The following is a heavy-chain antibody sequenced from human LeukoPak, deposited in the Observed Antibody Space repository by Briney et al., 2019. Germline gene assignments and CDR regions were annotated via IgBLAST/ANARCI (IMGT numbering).Heavy chain of an antibody. Sequence: PSQTLSLTCTVSGGSISSGSYYWSWIRQPAGKGLEWIGRIYTSGSTNYNPSLKSRVTISVDKSKNQFSLKLSSVTAADTAVYYCARKSGSYYRSLTPDYWGQGTLVTVSS. J-gene: IGHJ4*02. D-gene: IGHD1-26*01. CDR1: GGSISSGSYY. CDR3: ARKSGSYYRSLTPDY. CDR2: IYTSGST. V-gene: IGHV4-61*02.